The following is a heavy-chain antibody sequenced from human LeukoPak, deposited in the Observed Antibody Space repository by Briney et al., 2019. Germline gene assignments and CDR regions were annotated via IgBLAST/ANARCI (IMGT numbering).Heavy chain of an antibody. Sequence: ASVKVSCKASGYTFTSYGISWVRQAPGQGLEWMGGIIPIFGTANYAQKFQGRVTITADESTSTAYMELSSLRSEDTAVYYCARVGVVITPWNPYGMDVWGQGTTVTVSS. CDR1: GYTFTSYG. J-gene: IGHJ6*02. V-gene: IGHV1-69*13. D-gene: IGHD3-3*01. CDR2: IIPIFGTA. CDR3: ARVGVVITPWNPYGMDV.